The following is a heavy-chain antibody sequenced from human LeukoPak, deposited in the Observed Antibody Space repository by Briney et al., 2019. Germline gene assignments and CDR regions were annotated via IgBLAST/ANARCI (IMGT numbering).Heavy chain of an antibody. CDR1: GFTVSSNY. J-gene: IGHJ4*02. Sequence: GGSLRLSCAASGFTVSSNYMSWVRQAPGKGLEWVSGISWNSGTIGYADSVKGRFTISRDNAKNSLYLQMNSLRAEDTALYYCAKGLYSYGSTYFDYWGQGTLVTVSS. CDR2: ISWNSGTI. V-gene: IGHV3-9*01. D-gene: IGHD5-18*01. CDR3: AKGLYSYGSTYFDY.